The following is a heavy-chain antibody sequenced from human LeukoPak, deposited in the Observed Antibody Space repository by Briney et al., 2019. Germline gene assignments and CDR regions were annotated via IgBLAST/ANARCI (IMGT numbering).Heavy chain of an antibody. D-gene: IGHD3-22*01. V-gene: IGHV3-9*01. J-gene: IGHJ6*02. CDR1: GFTVDDYA. Sequence: GRSLRLSCTVSGFTVDDYAMHWVRHTPGKGLECDAGITWNRENRVYGVSVNGRFTISRDNVKSVLYLQMNSLRPEDTALYYCAKDLSSAITSALVLDVWGQGTTV. CDR3: AKDLSSAITSALVLDV. CDR2: ITWNRENR.